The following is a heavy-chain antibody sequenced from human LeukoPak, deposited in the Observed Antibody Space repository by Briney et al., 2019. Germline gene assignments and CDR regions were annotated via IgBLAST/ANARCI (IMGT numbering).Heavy chain of an antibody. CDR1: GRSISSSSYS. D-gene: IGHD3-9*01. V-gene: IGHV4-39*07. J-gene: IGHJ6*03. CDR2: IYYSGST. CDR3: ARTAGYYDILTGYSNYYYIDV. Sequence: TSETLSLTCTLSGRSISSSSYSWGWIRQPPGKGLEWIGSIYYSGSTYYNPSLKSRVTISVDSSNNQFSLKLRSLTDADAAVDYCARTAGYYDILTGYSNYYYIDVWGKGTTVTVSS.